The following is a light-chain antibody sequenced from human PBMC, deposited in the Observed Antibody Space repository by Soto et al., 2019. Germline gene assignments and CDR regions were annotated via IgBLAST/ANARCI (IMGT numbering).Light chain of an antibody. CDR3: QQYGSSLPYT. V-gene: IGKV3-20*01. CDR2: GAS. CDR1: QSVSSGY. J-gene: IGKJ2*01. Sequence: EIGLTQSPGTLSLSPGERATISCRASQSVSSGYFDWYQQKPGLPPRLLIFGASSRATGMPDRFSGSVSGTVFPLTISRLGPEDFAVYHCQQYGSSLPYTFAQGTNQEI.